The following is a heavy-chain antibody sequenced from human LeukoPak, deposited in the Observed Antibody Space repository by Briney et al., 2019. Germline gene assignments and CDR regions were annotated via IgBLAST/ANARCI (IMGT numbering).Heavy chain of an antibody. V-gene: IGHV4-61*02. Sequence: SQTLPLTCTVSGGSISSGSYYWSWIRQPGGKGLEWIGRIYTSGSTNYNPSLKSRVTISVDTSKNQFSLKLSSVTAADTAVYYCARVRYYYDSSGFNWFDPWGQGTLVTVSS. CDR2: IYTSGST. J-gene: IGHJ5*02. CDR1: GGSISSGSYY. CDR3: ARVRYYYDSSGFNWFDP. D-gene: IGHD3-22*01.